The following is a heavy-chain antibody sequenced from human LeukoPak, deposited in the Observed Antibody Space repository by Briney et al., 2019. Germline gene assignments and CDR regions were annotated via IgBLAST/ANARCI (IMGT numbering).Heavy chain of an antibody. CDR2: IYYSGTT. J-gene: IGHJ4*02. D-gene: IGHD3-22*01. V-gene: IGHV4-39*01. CDR3: ARLNYYTLSGYYFDY. CDR1: GGSIRSRTYY. Sequence: SETLSLTCTVSGGSIRSRTYYWGWIRQPPGKGLEWVGSIYYSGTTYHNPSLKSRVGISVDTSKNQLSLKLSSVTAADTAVYYCARLNYYTLSGYYFDYWGQGTLVTVSS.